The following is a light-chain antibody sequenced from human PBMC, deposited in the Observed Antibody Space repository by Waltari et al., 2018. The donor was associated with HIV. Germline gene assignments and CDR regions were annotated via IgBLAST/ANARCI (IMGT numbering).Light chain of an antibody. CDR1: SSNIGSNT. Sequence: QSVLTQPPSASGPPGQRVTISCSGSSSNIGSNTVRWYHQVPGTAPKVLIYSNDDRPSGVPDRFSGSKSGTSASLAISGLQSEDEADYYCATWDDSLNGWVFGGGTKVTVL. V-gene: IGLV1-44*01. CDR3: ATWDDSLNGWV. J-gene: IGLJ3*02. CDR2: SND.